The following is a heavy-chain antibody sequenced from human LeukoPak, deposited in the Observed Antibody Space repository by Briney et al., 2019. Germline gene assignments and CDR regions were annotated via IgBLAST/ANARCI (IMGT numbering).Heavy chain of an antibody. CDR1: GFTFSSYG. CDR2: IWYDGSNK. D-gene: IGHD5-24*01. Sequence: PGGSLRLSSAASGFTFSSYGMHWVRQAPGKGLEWVAVIWYDGSNKYYADSVKGRFTISRDNSKNTLYLQMNSPRAEDTAVYYCARGMAREFDYWGQGTLVTVSS. J-gene: IGHJ4*02. V-gene: IGHV3-33*01. CDR3: ARGMAREFDY.